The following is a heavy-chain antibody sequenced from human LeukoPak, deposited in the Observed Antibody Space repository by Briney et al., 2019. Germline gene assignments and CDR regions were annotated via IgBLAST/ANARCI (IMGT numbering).Heavy chain of an antibody. CDR2: ISGSGGST. CDR3: AKDVTWVQLCLDY. J-gene: IGHJ4*02. CDR1: GFTFSSHA. D-gene: IGHD5-18*01. Sequence: GGSLRLSCAASGFTFSSHAMSWVRQAPGKGLEWVSGISGSGGSTYYADSVKGRFTVSRDNSKNTLYLQMNSLRAEDRAVYYCAKDVTWVQLCLDYWGQGTLVTVSS. V-gene: IGHV3-23*01.